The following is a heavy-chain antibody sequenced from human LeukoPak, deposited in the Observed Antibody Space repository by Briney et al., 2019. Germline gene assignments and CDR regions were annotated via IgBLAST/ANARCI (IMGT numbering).Heavy chain of an antibody. Sequence: SETLSLTCAVYGGSFSGYYWSWIRQPPGKGLEWIGYIYYSGSTNYNPSLKSRVTISVDTSKNQFSLKLSSATAADTAVYYCARHHYYYDFWSGYYSRGGANYYYGMDVWGQGTTVTVSS. D-gene: IGHD3-3*01. V-gene: IGHV4-59*08. CDR1: GGSFSGYY. J-gene: IGHJ6*02. CDR2: IYYSGST. CDR3: ARHHYYYDFWSGYYSRGGANYYYGMDV.